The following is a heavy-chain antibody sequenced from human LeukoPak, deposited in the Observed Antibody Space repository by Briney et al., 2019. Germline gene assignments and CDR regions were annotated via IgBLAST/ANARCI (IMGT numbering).Heavy chain of an antibody. CDR1: GFTFSSYA. V-gene: IGHV3-23*01. J-gene: IGHJ4*02. D-gene: IGHD6-19*01. Sequence: GGSLRLSCAASGFTFSSYALSWVRQAPGKGLEWVSTISGTGGDTSYADSVRGRFIISRDNSKNTLYLQMNSLGAEDTAEYYRTKLPVRAGSAYYFDYWGQGTLVTVSS. CDR3: TKLPVRAGSAYYFDY. CDR2: ISGTGGDT.